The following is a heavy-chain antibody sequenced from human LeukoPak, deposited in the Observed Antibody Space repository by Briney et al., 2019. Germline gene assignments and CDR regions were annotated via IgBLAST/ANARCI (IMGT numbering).Heavy chain of an antibody. CDR1: GYTFTSYG. J-gene: IGHJ6*03. Sequence: ASVKVSCKASGYTFTSYGISWVRQAPGQGLEWMGWISAYNGNTNYAQKFQGRVTMTRDTSISTAYMELSRLRSDDTAVYYCARDLYYYGSGSYTDYYYYYYMDVWGKGTTVTISS. D-gene: IGHD3-10*01. CDR3: ARDLYYYGSGSYTDYYYYYYMDV. V-gene: IGHV1-18*01. CDR2: ISAYNGNT.